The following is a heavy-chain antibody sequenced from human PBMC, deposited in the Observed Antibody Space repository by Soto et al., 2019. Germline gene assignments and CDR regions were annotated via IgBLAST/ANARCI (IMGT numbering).Heavy chain of an antibody. V-gene: IGHV3-30-3*02. J-gene: IGHJ4*02. D-gene: IGHD2-15*01. CDR1: GFTFSSYA. CDR2: ISYDGSNR. Sequence: QVQLVESGGGVVQPGRSLRLSCAASGFTFSSYAMHWVGQAPGKGLEWVAVISYDGSNRYYADSVKGRFTISRDNSKNTLYLQMNSLRGEDTAVYYCAKYYRTIAADYWGQGTLVTVSS. CDR3: AKYYRTIAADY.